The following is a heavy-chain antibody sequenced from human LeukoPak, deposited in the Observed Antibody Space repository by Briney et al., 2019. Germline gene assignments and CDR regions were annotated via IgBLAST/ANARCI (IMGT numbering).Heavy chain of an antibody. V-gene: IGHV1-8*01. CDR3: ARVPVVTPRASRIKRYFDL. CDR2: MNPNSGNT. D-gene: IGHD4-23*01. CDR1: GYTFTSYD. Sequence: GASVKVSCKASGYTFTSYDINWVRRATGQGLEWMGWMNPNSGNTGYAQKFQGRVTMTRNTSISTAYMELSSLRSEDTAVYYCARVPVVTPRASRIKRYFDLWGRGTLVTVSS. J-gene: IGHJ2*01.